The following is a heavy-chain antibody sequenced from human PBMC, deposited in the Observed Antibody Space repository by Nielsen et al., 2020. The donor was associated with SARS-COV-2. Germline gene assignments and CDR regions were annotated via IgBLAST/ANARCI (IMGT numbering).Heavy chain of an antibody. CDR1: GFTFDDYG. CDR2: INWNGGST. Sequence: GESLKISCAASGFTFDDYGMSWVRQAPGKGLEWVSGINWNGGSTGYADSVKGRFTISRDNAKNSLYLQMNSLRAEDTALYHCASIDSSGYYGWAFDIWGQGTMVTVSS. J-gene: IGHJ3*02. V-gene: IGHV3-20*01. D-gene: IGHD3-22*01. CDR3: ASIDSSGYYGWAFDI.